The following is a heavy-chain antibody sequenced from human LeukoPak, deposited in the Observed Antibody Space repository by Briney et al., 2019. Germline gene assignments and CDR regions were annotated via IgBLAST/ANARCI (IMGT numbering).Heavy chain of an antibody. J-gene: IGHJ4*02. CDR2: TYYRSKWYY. V-gene: IGHV6-1*01. CDR1: GDSVSSNSVA. Sequence: SQTLSLTCAISGDSVSSNSVAWNWTRQSPSRGVEWLARTYYRSKWYYDYAVSMKSRITITPDTSKNQFSLHLNSVTPEDTAVYYCARDVNTFSSSFDYWGQGTLVTVSS. CDR3: ARDVNTFSSSFDY. D-gene: IGHD6-13*01.